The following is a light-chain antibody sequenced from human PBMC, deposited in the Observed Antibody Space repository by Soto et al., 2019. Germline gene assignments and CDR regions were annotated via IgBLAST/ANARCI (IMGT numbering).Light chain of an antibody. CDR2: DNN. CDR3: GTWDSSLSAGV. CDR1: SSNIGKNY. Sequence: SVLTQPPSVSAAPGQKVTISCSGSSSNIGKNYVSWYQQVPGTAPKLLIYDNNKRPSGIPDRFSGSKSGTSATLGITGLQTGDEADYYCGTWDSSLSAGVFGGGTKLTVL. V-gene: IGLV1-51*01. J-gene: IGLJ2*01.